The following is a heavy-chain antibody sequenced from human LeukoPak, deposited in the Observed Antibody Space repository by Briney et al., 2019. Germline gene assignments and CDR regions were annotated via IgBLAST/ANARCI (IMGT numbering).Heavy chain of an antibody. D-gene: IGHD1-20*01. CDR3: ARGSNNWNVDTFDI. CDR2: IKHDGSVQ. Sequence: GGSLRLSCAASGFTFSSYWMSWVRQAPGKGLEWVANIKHDGSVQYCVDSVKGRFTISRDNAKNSLYLQMNSLRAEDTAVYYCARGSNNWNVDTFDIWGQGTMVTVSS. J-gene: IGHJ3*02. CDR1: GFTFSSYW. V-gene: IGHV3-7*01.